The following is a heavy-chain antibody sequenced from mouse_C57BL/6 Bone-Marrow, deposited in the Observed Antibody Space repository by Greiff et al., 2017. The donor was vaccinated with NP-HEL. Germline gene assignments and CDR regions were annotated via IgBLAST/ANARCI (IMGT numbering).Heavy chain of an antibody. Sequence: EVQVVESGGDLVKPGGSLKLSCAASGFTFSSYGMSWVRQTPDKRLEWVATISSGGSYTYYPDSVKGRFTISRDNAKNTLYLQMSSLKSEDTAMYYCARHRDPYSSVFAYWGQGTLVTVSA. D-gene: IGHD2-12*01. CDR3: ARHRDPYSSVFAY. J-gene: IGHJ3*01. CDR1: GFTFSSYG. CDR2: ISSGGSYT. V-gene: IGHV5-6*01.